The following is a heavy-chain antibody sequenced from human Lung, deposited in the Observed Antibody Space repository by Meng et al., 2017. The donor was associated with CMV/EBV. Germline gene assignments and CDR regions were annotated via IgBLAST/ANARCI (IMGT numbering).Heavy chain of an antibody. D-gene: IGHD3-22*01. CDR3: AHRQASYDSTEVFDY. J-gene: IGHJ4*02. CDR1: GFSLSTSGVG. CDR2: IYWNDNK. Sequence: SGPTLVKPTQTLTLTCTFPGFSLSTSGVGVAWIRQPPGKALEWLALIYWNDNKRYSPSLKSRLTITKDTSKNQVVLTMTYMDPVDTATYYCAHRQASYDSTEVFDYWGQGXLVTVSS. V-gene: IGHV2-5*01.